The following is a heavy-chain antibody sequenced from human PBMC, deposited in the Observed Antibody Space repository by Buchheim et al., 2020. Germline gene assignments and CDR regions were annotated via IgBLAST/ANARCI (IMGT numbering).Heavy chain of an antibody. V-gene: IGHV3-23*01. D-gene: IGHD3-22*01. CDR3: AKDTHGITMIAVVINHPFDY. Sequence: EVQLLESGGGLVQPGGSLRLSCAASGFTFSSYAMRWVRQAPGKGLEWVSAMSGSGAHTYYADSVKGRFTISRDNSKHTLFLQMNSLTAEDTAVYYCAKDTHGITMIAVVINHPFDYWGQGTL. CDR2: MSGSGAHT. J-gene: IGHJ4*02. CDR1: GFTFSSYA.